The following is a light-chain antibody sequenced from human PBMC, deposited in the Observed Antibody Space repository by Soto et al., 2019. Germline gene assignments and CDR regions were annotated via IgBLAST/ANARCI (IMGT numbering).Light chain of an antibody. CDR3: CSYAVSYTLV. CDR1: SSDVAGYNY. V-gene: IGLV2-11*01. Sequence: QSALTQPRSVSGSPGQSVTISCTGTSSDVAGYNYVSWYQQHPGKAPKLMIYDVSKRPSGVPDRFSGSKSGNTASLTISGLQAEDEADYYCCSYAVSYTLVFGGGTKLTVL. J-gene: IGLJ2*01. CDR2: DVS.